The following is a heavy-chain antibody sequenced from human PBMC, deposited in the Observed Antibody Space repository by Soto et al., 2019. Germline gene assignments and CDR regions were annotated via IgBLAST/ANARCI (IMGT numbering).Heavy chain of an antibody. CDR1: GFTFSSYA. V-gene: IGHV3-23*01. J-gene: IGHJ4*02. Sequence: EVQLLESGGGLVQPGGSLRLSCAASGFTFSSYAMSWVRQAPGKGLEWVSAISGSGGSTYYADSVKGRFTISRDNSKYTLYLQMNSLRAEDTAVYYCARIVAPVGATTGPFDYWGQGTLVTVSS. D-gene: IGHD1-26*01. CDR3: ARIVAPVGATTGPFDY. CDR2: ISGSGGST.